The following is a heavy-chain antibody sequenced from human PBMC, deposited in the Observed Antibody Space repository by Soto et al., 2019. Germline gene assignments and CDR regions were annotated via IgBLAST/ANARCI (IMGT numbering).Heavy chain of an antibody. CDR1: GFTVSSNY. D-gene: IGHD5-12*01. Sequence: EVQLVESGGGLVQPGGSLRLSCAASGFTVSSNYMSWVRQAPGKGLEWVSVIYSGGSTYYADSVKGRFTISRDNSKNTLYLQMNSLRAEDTAVYYCASWDIVATKTTFDYWGQGTLVTVSS. CDR3: ASWDIVATKTTFDY. V-gene: IGHV3-66*01. CDR2: IYSGGST. J-gene: IGHJ4*02.